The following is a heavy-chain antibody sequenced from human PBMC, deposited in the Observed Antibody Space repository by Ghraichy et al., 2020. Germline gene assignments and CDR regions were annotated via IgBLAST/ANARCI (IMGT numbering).Heavy chain of an antibody. CDR1: GFTFSSYA. CDR2: ISDRGNSR. Sequence: GGSLRLSCVVSGFTFSSYAMSWVRQAPGKGLEWVSAISDRGNSRDYADSVKGRFTISRDNSKNTLYLQMDSLRAEDTAVYYCSVTVTTGKGLWGQGTLVTVSS. J-gene: IGHJ4*02. D-gene: IGHD4-11*01. CDR3: SVTVTTGKGL. V-gene: IGHV3-23*01.